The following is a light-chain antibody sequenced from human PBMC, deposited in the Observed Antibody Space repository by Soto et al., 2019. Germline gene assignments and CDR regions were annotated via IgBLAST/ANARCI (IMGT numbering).Light chain of an antibody. Sequence: IVLTQSPATLSLYPGDRATLSCRASQSIGYYLAWYQQKPGQAPRLLIYDASNRATGIPARFSGSGSGTDFTLTISSLEPEDFAVYYCQQRSNWPPLTFGGGTKVDTK. V-gene: IGKV3-11*01. CDR3: QQRSNWPPLT. CDR2: DAS. J-gene: IGKJ4*01. CDR1: QSIGYY.